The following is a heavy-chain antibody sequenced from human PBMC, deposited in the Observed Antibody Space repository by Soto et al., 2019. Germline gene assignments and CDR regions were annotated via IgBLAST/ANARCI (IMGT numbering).Heavy chain of an antibody. J-gene: IGHJ6*02. Sequence: ASVKVSCKASGYTFTSYGISWVRQAPGQGLEWMGWISAYNGNTNYAQKLQGRVTMTTDTSTSTAYMELRSLRSDDTAVYYCARGSPTGIGYCSGGSCFGLYYYGMDVWGQGTTVTVSS. CDR1: GYTFTSYG. CDR3: ARGSPTGIGYCSGGSCFGLYYYGMDV. D-gene: IGHD2-15*01. CDR2: ISAYNGNT. V-gene: IGHV1-18*01.